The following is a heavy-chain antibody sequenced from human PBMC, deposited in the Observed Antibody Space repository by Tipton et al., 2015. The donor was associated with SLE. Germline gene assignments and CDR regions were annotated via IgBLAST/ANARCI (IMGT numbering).Heavy chain of an antibody. D-gene: IGHD1-26*01. J-gene: IGHJ3*02. CDR2: INHSGST. V-gene: IGHV4-34*01. CDR1: GGSFSGYY. CDR3: ARGYSGSFLVFDI. Sequence: LRLSCAVYGGSFSGYYWSWIRQPPGKGLEWIGEINHSGSTNYNPSLKSRVTISVDTSKNQFSLKLSSVTAADTAVYYCARGYSGSFLVFDIWGQGTMVTGSS.